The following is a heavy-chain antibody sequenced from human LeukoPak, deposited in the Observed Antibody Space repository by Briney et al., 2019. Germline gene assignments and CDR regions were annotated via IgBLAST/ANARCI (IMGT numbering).Heavy chain of an antibody. V-gene: IGHV5-51*01. CDR2: IYPGDSDT. J-gene: IGHJ4*02. D-gene: IGHD6-13*01. CDR1: GYGFTSYW. Sequence: GESLKISCKGSGYGFTSYWIGWVRQMPGKGLEWMGIIYPGDSDTRYSPSFQGQVTISADKSISTAYLQWTSLKASDTAMYYCARPLVGTGYSSSWYFAYWGQGTQVTVSS. CDR3: ARPLVGTGYSSSWYFAY.